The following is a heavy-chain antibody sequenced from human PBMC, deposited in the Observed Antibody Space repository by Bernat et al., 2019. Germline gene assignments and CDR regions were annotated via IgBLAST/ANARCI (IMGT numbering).Heavy chain of an antibody. Sequence: EVQLVESGGGLVQPGGSLRLSCAASGFTFSSYWMSWVRQAPGKGLEWVANIKQDGSEKYYVDSVKGRFTISRDNAKNSLYLQMNSLRAEDTAVYYCAREGPNFWSGYYLPQLYYWGQGTLVTVSS. V-gene: IGHV3-7*03. CDR2: IKQDGSEK. CDR3: AREGPNFWSGYYLPQLYY. D-gene: IGHD3-3*01. J-gene: IGHJ4*02. CDR1: GFTFSSYW.